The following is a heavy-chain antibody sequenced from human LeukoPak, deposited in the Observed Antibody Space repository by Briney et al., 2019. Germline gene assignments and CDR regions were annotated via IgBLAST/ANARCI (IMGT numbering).Heavy chain of an antibody. CDR1: GYTLTELS. Sequence: ASVKVSCKVSGYTLTELSMHWVRQAPGKGLEWMGGFDPEDGETIYAQKFQGRVTMTEDTSTDTAYMELSSLRSEDTAVYYCATSPPSITMVRGVEYFKNGGQGTLATVS. CDR2: FDPEDGET. CDR3: ATSPPSITMVRGVEYFKN. V-gene: IGHV1-24*01. J-gene: IGHJ1*01. D-gene: IGHD3-10*01.